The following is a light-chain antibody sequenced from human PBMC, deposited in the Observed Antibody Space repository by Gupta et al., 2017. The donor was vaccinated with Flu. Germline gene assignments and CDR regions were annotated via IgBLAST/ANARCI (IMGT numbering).Light chain of an antibody. CDR2: YKSDSDK. J-gene: IGLJ2*01. V-gene: IGLV5-45*01. Sequence: CTLRSGINVGTSKIYWYQQKPGSPPQYLLTYKSDSDKQQGSGVPSRFSGSKDASANAVILLISGLQSEDDAYYYCVIWHSSAWVFGGGTKLTVL. CDR1: SGINVGTSK. CDR3: VIWHSSAWV.